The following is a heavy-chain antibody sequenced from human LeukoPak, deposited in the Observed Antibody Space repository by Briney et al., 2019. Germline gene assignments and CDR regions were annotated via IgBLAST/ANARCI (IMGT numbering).Heavy chain of an antibody. CDR3: ARTTTVVTRHFDY. J-gene: IGHJ4*02. D-gene: IGHD4-23*01. CDR1: GGSISSSSYY. V-gene: IGHV4-39*07. Sequence: SETLSLTCTVSGGSISSSSYYWGWIRQPPGKGLEWIGGIYYSGSTYYNPSLKSRVTISVDTSKNQFSLKLSSVTAADTAVYYCARTTTVVTRHFDYWGQGTLVTVSS. CDR2: IYYSGST.